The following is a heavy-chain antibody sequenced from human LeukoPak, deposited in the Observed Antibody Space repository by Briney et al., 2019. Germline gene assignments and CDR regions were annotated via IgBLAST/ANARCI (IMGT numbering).Heavy chain of an antibody. Sequence: GGSLRLSCAASGFTFSSYAMSWVRQAPGKGLEWVSAISGSGGSTYYADSVKGRFTISRDNAKNSLYLQMNSLRAEDTALYYCAKAMITMVRGVIISMDAFDIWGQGTMVTVSS. CDR1: GFTFSSYA. CDR2: ISGSGGST. J-gene: IGHJ3*02. D-gene: IGHD3-10*01. V-gene: IGHV3-23*01. CDR3: AKAMITMVRGVIISMDAFDI.